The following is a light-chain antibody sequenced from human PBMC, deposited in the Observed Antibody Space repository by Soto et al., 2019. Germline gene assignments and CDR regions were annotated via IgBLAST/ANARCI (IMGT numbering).Light chain of an antibody. V-gene: IGLV8-61*01. CDR3: VLYMGSGISV. Sequence: QTVVTQEPSFSVSPGRTVTLTCGLSSGSVSTSYYPSWSQQTPGQAPRTLIYNTNTRSSGVPDRFSGSILGNKAALTITGAQADDESDYYCVLYMGSGISVFGGGTKVTVL. CDR2: NTN. CDR1: SGSVSTSYY. J-gene: IGLJ3*02.